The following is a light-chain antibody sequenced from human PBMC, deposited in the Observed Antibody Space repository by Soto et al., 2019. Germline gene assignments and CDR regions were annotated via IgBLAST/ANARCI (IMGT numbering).Light chain of an antibody. CDR3: SSYTDSSNYV. J-gene: IGLJ1*01. Sequence: QSVLTQPASVSGSPGQSITISCTGTSSDLAIYNYVSWYQQQPGKAPNLMIYQVPNRPSGVSNRFSGSRSGNTASLTISGLPAEDAADYYCSSYTDSSNYVFGTGTKLTVL. V-gene: IGLV2-14*01. CDR1: SSDLAIYNY. CDR2: QVP.